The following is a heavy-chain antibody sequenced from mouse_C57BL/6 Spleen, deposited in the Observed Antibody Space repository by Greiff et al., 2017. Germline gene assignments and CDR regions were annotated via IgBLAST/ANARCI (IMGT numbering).Heavy chain of an antibody. Sequence: EVKLMESVAELVRPGASVKLSCTASGFNIKNTYMHWVKQRPEPGLAWIGRIDPANGNTKYAPKFQGKATITADTSSNTAYLQLSSLTSEDTAIYYCASGAYYDYDGGFAYWGQGTLVTVSA. J-gene: IGHJ3*01. CDR3: ASGAYYDYDGGFAY. CDR1: GFNIKNTY. CDR2: IDPANGNT. D-gene: IGHD2-4*01. V-gene: IGHV14-3*01.